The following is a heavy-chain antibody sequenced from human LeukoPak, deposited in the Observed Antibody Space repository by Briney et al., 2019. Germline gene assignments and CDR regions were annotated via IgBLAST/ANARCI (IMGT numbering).Heavy chain of an antibody. V-gene: IGHV3-21*01. D-gene: IGHD4-17*01. CDR3: ALKSYGDYVFDY. CDR1: GFTFSSYS. Sequence: GGSLRLSCAASGFTFSSYSMNWVRQAPGKGLEWVSSISSSSSYIYYADSVEGRFTISRDNAKNSLYLQMNSLRAEDTAVYYCALKSYGDYVFDYWGQGTLVTVSS. J-gene: IGHJ4*02. CDR2: ISSSSSYI.